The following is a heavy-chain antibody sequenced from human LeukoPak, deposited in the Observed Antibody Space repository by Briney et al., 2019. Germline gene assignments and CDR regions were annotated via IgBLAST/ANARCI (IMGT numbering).Heavy chain of an antibody. CDR1: GFTVSTNY. D-gene: IGHD2-15*01. Sequence: GGSLRLSCAASGFTVSTNYMSWVRQAPGKGLEWVSVIYSGDSTYYADSVKCRFTISRHSSKNTLYLQMNSVRAEDTAVYYCARDLRGGNFDYWGEETLVTVSS. CDR2: IYSGDST. V-gene: IGHV3-53*04. CDR3: ARDLRGGNFDY. J-gene: IGHJ4*02.